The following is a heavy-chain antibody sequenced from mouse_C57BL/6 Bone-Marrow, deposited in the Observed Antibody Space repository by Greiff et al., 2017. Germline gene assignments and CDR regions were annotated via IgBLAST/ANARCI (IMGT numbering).Heavy chain of an antibody. V-gene: IGHV1-63*01. D-gene: IGHD2-1*01. Sequence: VKLQESGAELVRPGTSVKMSCKASGYTFTNYGIGWAKQRPGHGLEWIGDIYPGGGYTNYNEKFKGKATLTADKSSSTAYMQISSLSSEDSAICYCTRCNPFAMDYWGQGTSVTVSS. CDR3: TRCNPFAMDY. CDR1: GYTFTNYG. CDR2: IYPGGGYT. J-gene: IGHJ4*01.